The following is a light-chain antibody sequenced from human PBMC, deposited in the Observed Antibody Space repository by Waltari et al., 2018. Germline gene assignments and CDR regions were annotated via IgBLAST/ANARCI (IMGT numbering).Light chain of an antibody. V-gene: IGLV2-14*01. CDR2: DVS. J-gene: IGLJ3*02. Sequence: QSALTQPASVSGSPGQSITISCTGTSSDVGGYNYVSWYQQHPGKAPKLMIYDVSKLPSGVSNRFSCAKSGNTASLTISGLQAEDEADYYCSSYTSSSTWVFGGGTKLTVL. CDR1: SSDVGGYNY. CDR3: SSYTSSSTWV.